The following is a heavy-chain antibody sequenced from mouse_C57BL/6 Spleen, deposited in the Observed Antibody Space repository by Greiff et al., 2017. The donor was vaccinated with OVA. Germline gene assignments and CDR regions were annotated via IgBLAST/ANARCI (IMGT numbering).Heavy chain of an antibody. CDR1: GYTFTSYW. J-gene: IGHJ1*03. CDR3: ARSTDVDV. V-gene: IGHV1-50*01. D-gene: IGHD4-1*02. Sequence: QVQLQQPGAELVKPGASVKLSCKASGYTFTSYWMQWVKPRPGQGLEWIGEIDPSDSYTNYNQTFKGKATLTVDTSTSTAYMQLSSLTSEDSAVNSGARSTDVDVWGTGTTVTVS. CDR2: IDPSDSYT.